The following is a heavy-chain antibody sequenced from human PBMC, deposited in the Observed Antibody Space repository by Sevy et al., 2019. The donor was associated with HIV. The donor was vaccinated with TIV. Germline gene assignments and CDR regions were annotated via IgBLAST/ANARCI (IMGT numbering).Heavy chain of an antibody. CDR2: ISGSGGST. CDR3: AKVSSLSSSWPGAFDI. D-gene: IGHD6-13*01. J-gene: IGHJ3*02. V-gene: IGHV3-23*01. Sequence: GGCLRLSCAASGFTFSSYAMSWVRQAPGKGLEWVSAISGSGGSTYYADSVKGRFTISRDNSKNTLYLQMNSLRAEDTAVYYCAKVSSLSSSWPGAFDIWGQGTMVTVSS. CDR1: GFTFSSYA.